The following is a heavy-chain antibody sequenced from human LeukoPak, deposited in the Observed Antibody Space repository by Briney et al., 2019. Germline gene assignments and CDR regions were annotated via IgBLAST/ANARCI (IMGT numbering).Heavy chain of an antibody. CDR3: ARGWSDYYQYYYGMDV. V-gene: IGHV4-34*01. Sequence: SETLSLTCAVYGGSFSGYYWSWIRQPPGKGLEWIGEINHSGSTNYNPSLKSRVTISVDTSKNQFSLKLSSVTAADTAVYYCARGWSDYYQYYYGMDVWGQGTTVTVSS. CDR1: GGSFSGYY. D-gene: IGHD3-3*01. CDR2: INHSGST. J-gene: IGHJ6*02.